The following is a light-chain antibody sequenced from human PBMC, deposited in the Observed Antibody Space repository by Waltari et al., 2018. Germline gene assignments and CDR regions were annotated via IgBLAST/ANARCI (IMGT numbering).Light chain of an antibody. CDR1: NTGSKN. Sequence: SYELTQPLSVSVALGQTARTTCGGNNTGSKNVHWYQQKPGQAPVLVIYRDSNRPSGIPERFSGSNSGNTATLTISRAQAGDEADYYCQVWDSSTVVFGGGTKLTVL. CDR3: QVWDSSTVV. J-gene: IGLJ2*01. CDR2: RDS. V-gene: IGLV3-9*01.